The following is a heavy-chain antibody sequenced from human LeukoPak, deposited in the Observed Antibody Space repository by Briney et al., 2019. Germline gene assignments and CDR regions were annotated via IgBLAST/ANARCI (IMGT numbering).Heavy chain of an antibody. J-gene: IGHJ5*02. CDR3: ASHANSGWRNWFDP. V-gene: IGHV3-48*01. CDR1: GFTFSSYS. Sequence: GGSLRLSCAASGFTFSSYSMNWVRQAPEKGLEWVSYISSISTTIYYADSVKGRFTISRDNAKNSLYLQMNSLRAEDTAVYYCASHANSGWRNWFDPWGQGTLVTVSS. D-gene: IGHD6-19*01. CDR2: ISSISTTI.